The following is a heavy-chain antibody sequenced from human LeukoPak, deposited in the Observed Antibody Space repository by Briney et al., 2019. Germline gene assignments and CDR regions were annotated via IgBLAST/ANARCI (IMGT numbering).Heavy chain of an antibody. CDR3: ARGERYYYDSSGYYAGRRWFDP. CDR1: GASFSGYY. J-gene: IGHJ5*02. D-gene: IGHD3-22*01. CDR2: INHSGST. Sequence: PSETLSLTCAVYGASFSGYYWSWIRQPPGKGLEWIGEINHSGSTNYNPSLKSRVTISVDTSKNQFSLKLSSVTAADTAVYYCARGERYYYDSSGYYAGRRWFDPWGQGTLVTVSS. V-gene: IGHV4-34*01.